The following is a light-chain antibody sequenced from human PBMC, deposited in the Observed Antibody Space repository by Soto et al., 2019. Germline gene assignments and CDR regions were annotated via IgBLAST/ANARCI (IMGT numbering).Light chain of an antibody. CDR1: SSDVGGYNY. Sequence: QSVLTQPAFVSGSPGQSITISCTGTSSDVGGYNYVSWYQQHPGKAPKLMIYDVSNRPSGVSNRFSGSKSGNTASLTISGLQAEDEADYYCSSYTSSSTPHVVFGGGTKVTVL. J-gene: IGLJ2*01. V-gene: IGLV2-14*01. CDR2: DVS. CDR3: SSYTSSSTPHVV.